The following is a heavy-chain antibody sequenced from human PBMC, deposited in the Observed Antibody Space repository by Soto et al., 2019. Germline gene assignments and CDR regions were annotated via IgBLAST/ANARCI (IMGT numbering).Heavy chain of an antibody. CDR2: ISAYNGNT. J-gene: IGHJ3*02. D-gene: IGHD6-6*01. V-gene: IGHV1-18*01. CDR3: AREYSRSSIGAFDI. Sequence: ASVKVSCKASGYTFTSYGISWVRQAPGQGLEWMGWISAYNGNTNYAQKLQGRVTMTTDTSTSTAYMELRSLRSDDTAVYYCAREYSRSSIGAFDIWGQGTMVTVSS. CDR1: GYTFTSYG.